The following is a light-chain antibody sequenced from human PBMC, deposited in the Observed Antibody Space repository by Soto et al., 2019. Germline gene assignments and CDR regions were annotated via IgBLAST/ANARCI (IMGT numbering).Light chain of an antibody. V-gene: IGLV1-44*01. J-gene: IGLJ2*01. Sequence: QSVLSQPPSASGTPGQRVTISCSGSSSNIGSNNVNWYQQLPGTAPKLLIYGNYQRPSGVPDRFSGSKSGTSASLAISGLQSEDEADYYCAAWDDSLNVVVFGGGTKVTVL. CDR1: SSNIGSNN. CDR3: AAWDDSLNVVV. CDR2: GNY.